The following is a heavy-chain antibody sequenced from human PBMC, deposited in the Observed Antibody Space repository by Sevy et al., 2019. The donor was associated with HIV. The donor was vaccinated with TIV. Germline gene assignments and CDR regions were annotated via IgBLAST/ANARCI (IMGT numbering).Heavy chain of an antibody. CDR2: IKSKTEAATR. J-gene: IGHJ4*02. CDR1: GFTFTNAW. D-gene: IGHD1-26*01. Sequence: GGSLRLSCAASGFTFTNAWMSWVRQAPGKGLEWVGRIKSKTEAATRDFAAPVKGRFAISRDDSKNTLYLQMDSLKTEDTGVYYCTAGVGASDFDYWVQGILVTVSS. CDR3: TAGVGASDFDY. V-gene: IGHV3-15*01.